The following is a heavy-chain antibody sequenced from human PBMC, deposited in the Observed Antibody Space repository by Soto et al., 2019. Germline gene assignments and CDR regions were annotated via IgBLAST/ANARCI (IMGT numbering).Heavy chain of an antibody. V-gene: IGHV1-2*04. J-gene: IGHJ3*02. CDR1: GYTFTGYY. CDR3: ARDRVGGLAAAGTEPRNGACDI. CDR2: INPNSGGT. Sequence: ASVKVSCKASGYTFTGYYMHWARQAPGQGLEWMGWINPNSGGTNYAQKFQGWVTMTRDTSISTAYMELSRLRSDDTAVYYCARDRVGGLAAAGTEPRNGACDIWGQGTMVTVSS. D-gene: IGHD6-13*01.